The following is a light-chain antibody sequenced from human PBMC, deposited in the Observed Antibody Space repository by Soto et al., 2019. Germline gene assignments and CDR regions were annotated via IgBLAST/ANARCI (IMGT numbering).Light chain of an antibody. CDR1: SCNIGAGYD. J-gene: IGLJ1*01. CDR2: GNS. V-gene: IGLV1-40*01. Sequence: QSVLTQPPSVSGAPGQRVTSSCTGSSCNIGAGYDVHWYQQVPGTAPKLLFYGNSNRPSGVPDRFSGSTSGTSASLAITGLQAEDEADYYCQSFGSSMSGYVFGTGTKVTVL. CDR3: QSFGSSMSGYV.